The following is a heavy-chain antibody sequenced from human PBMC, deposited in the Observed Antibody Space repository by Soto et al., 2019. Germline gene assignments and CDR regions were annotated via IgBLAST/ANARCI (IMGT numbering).Heavy chain of an antibody. D-gene: IGHD4-17*01. V-gene: IGHV4-31*03. CDR1: GGSISSGGYY. J-gene: IGHJ6*02. Sequence: QVQLQESGPGLVKPSQTLSLTCTVSGGSISSGGYYWSWIRQHPGKGLEWIGYIYYSGSTYYNPYLKSRVTISVDTSKNQFSLKLSSVTAADTAVYYCAREPTVTTRNYYYYGMDGWGQGTTVTVSS. CDR2: IYYSGST. CDR3: AREPTVTTRNYYYYGMDG.